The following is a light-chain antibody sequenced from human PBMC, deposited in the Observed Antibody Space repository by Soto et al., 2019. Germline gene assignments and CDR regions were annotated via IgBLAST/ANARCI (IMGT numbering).Light chain of an antibody. CDR2: GAS. J-gene: IGKJ1*01. V-gene: IGKV3D-15*01. CDR1: QSVSTN. CDR3: QQYKSWPPAWT. Sequence: EIVLTQSPGILSLSPGERASLSCRASQSVSTNLVWYQQKPGQAPRLLIYGASSRATGIPARFSGSGSGTDFTLTISSLQSEDFAIYYCQQYKSWPPAWTFGQGTKVDI.